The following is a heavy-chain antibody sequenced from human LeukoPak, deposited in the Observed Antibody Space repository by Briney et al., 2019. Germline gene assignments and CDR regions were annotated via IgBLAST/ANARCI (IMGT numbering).Heavy chain of an antibody. Sequence: GSVKVSCKASGYTLTRYGISWVRQAPGQGREWMGWRSDYNGNTNYAQKLHGRVTITTDTSTSTAYVQLRSLTSDDTAVYYCARDSSSWSGFYPCGQGTLVTVSS. V-gene: IGHV1-18*04. CDR2: RSDYNGNT. D-gene: IGHD6-13*01. J-gene: IGHJ5*02. CDR3: ARDSSSWSGFYP. CDR1: GYTLTRYG.